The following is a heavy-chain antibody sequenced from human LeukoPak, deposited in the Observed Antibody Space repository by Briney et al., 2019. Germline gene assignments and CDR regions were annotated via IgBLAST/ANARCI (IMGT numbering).Heavy chain of an antibody. D-gene: IGHD1-14*01. CDR1: LYTFIYYG. Sequence: ASVTDSFLSSLYTFIYYGMSWVRQAPGQGLEGMGWISAYNGDTNYVHNLQGRVTITTDTYSKTAYMELMSLRSDDTAVYYCARGRPSEYWGQGTLVTVSS. CDR3: ARGRPSEY. J-gene: IGHJ4*02. CDR2: ISAYNGDT. V-gene: IGHV1-18*01.